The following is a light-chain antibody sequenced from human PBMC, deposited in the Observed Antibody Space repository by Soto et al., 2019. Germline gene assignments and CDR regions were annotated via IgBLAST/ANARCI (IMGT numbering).Light chain of an antibody. J-gene: IGLJ1*01. V-gene: IGLV1-47*01. CDR1: SSNIGSNY. Sequence: QSVLTQPPSASGTPGQRVTISCSGSSSNIGSNYVYWYQQLPGTAPKLLIYRNNQRPSGVPDRFSGSKSGTSASLAISGPRSEDEADYYCAAWDDSLSAHVFGTGTKVTVL. CDR2: RNN. CDR3: AAWDDSLSAHV.